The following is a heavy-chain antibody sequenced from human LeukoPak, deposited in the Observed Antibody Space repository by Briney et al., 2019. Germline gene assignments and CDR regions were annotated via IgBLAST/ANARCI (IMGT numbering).Heavy chain of an antibody. D-gene: IGHD2-2*01. J-gene: IGHJ3*02. V-gene: IGHV1-18*01. CDR2: ISAYNGNT. CDR3: ARANIVVVPARNAFDI. Sequence: ASVKVSCKASGGTFSSYAISWVRQAPGQGLEWMGWISAYNGNTNYAQKLQGRVTMTTDTSTSTAYMELRSLRSGDTAVYYCARANIVVVPARNAFDIWGQGTMVTVSS. CDR1: GGTFSSYA.